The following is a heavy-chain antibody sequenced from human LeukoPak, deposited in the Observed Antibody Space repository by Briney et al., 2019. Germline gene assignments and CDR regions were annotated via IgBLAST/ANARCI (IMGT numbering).Heavy chain of an antibody. CDR1: GGSISSSSYY. Sequence: PSETLSLTCTVSGGSISSSSYYWGWIRQPPGKGLEWIGSIYYSGSTYYNPSLKSRVTISVDTSKNQFSLRLSSVTAADTALYYCARHLVTTTSAFHIWGQGTMVTVSS. CDR3: ARHLVTTTSAFHI. CDR2: IYYSGST. J-gene: IGHJ3*02. D-gene: IGHD4-11*01. V-gene: IGHV4-39*01.